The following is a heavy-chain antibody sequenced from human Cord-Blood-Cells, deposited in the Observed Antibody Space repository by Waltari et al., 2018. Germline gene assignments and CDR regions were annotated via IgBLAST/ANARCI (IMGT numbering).Heavy chain of an antibody. CDR2: IRSKAYGGTT. CDR1: GFPFEDYA. CDR3: TRGEVTDY. D-gene: IGHD2-21*02. V-gene: IGHV3-49*03. J-gene: IGHJ4*02. Sequence: EVQLVESGGGLVQPGRSLRLSCTASGFPFEDYALSWFRQAPGKGLEWVGFIRSKAYGGTTEYAASVKGRFTISRDDSKSIAYLQMNSLKTEDTAVYYCTRGEVTDYWGQGTLVTVSS.